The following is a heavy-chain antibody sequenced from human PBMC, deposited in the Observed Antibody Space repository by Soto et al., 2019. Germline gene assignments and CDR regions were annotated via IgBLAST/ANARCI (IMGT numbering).Heavy chain of an antibody. D-gene: IGHD3-22*01. J-gene: IGHJ6*02. CDR3: ARRSGYNFYYNYYGLDV. Sequence: TLSLTCTVSGGSISSYYWSWIRQPPGKGLEWIGYIYYSGTTNYNPSLKSRVTISVDTSKNQFSLKLSSLTAADTVVYYCARRSGYNFYYNYYGLDVWGQGTTVTVSS. V-gene: IGHV4-59*08. CDR1: GGSISSYY. CDR2: IYYSGTT.